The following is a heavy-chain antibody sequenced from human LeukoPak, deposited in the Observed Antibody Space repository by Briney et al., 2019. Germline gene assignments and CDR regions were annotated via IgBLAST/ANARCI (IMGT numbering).Heavy chain of an antibody. D-gene: IGHD2-15*01. CDR3: ARGLKVVVVAATQPNYYYYYGMDV. CDR1: GGTFSSYA. J-gene: IGHJ6*02. CDR2: IIPIFGTA. Sequence: SVKVSCKASGGTFSSYAISWVRQAPGQGLEWMGGIIPIFGTANYAQKFQGRVTITADESTRTAYMELSSLRSEDTAVYYCARGLKVVVVAATQPNYYYYYGMDVWGQGTTVTVSS. V-gene: IGHV1-69*13.